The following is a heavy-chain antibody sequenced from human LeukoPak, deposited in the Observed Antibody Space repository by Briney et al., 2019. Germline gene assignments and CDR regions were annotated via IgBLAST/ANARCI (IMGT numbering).Heavy chain of an antibody. V-gene: IGHV3-7*01. CDR1: GFTFSSYS. J-gene: IGHJ4*02. D-gene: IGHD2-2*01. CDR3: AREYPTVVPAANFDY. CDR2: IKQDGSEK. Sequence: GGSLRLSCAASGFTFSSYSMNWVRQAPGKGLEWVANIKQDGSEKYYVDSVKGRFTISRDNAKNSLYLQMNSLRAEDTAVYYCAREYPTVVPAANFDYWGQGTLVTVSS.